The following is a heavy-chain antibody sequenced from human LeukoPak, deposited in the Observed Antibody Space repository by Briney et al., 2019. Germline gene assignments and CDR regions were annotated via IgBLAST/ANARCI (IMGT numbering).Heavy chain of an antibody. V-gene: IGHV3-23*01. D-gene: IGHD1-26*01. CDR2: ISGSGGST. J-gene: IGHJ4*02. CDR3: AKDQSYGLEYFDY. CDR1: GFTFSSYA. Sequence: GFLRLSCAASGFTFSSYAMSWVRQAPGKGLELVSAISGSGGSTYYADSVKGRFTISRDNSKNTLYLQMNSLRAEDTAVYYCAKDQSYGLEYFDYWGQGTLVTVSS.